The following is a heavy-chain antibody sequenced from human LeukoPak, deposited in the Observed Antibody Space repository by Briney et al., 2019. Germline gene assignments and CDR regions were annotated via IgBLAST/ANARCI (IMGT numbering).Heavy chain of an antibody. CDR1: GFTFRTYA. D-gene: IGHD2-8*01. CDR2: ISDTGATT. CDR3: AKDTSIGRYCTNGVCSPFDY. V-gene: IGHV3-23*01. Sequence: GGSLRLSCEASGFTFRTYAMSWVRQAPGKGLEWVSAISDTGATTYDADSVKGRFTISRDNSRSTLYLQMNSLRAEDTALYYCAKDTSIGRYCTNGVCSPFDYWGQGTLVTVSS. J-gene: IGHJ4*02.